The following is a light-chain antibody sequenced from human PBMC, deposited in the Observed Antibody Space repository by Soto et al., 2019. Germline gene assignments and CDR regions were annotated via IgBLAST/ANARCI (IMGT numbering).Light chain of an antibody. CDR1: QSIRSF. CDR2: AAS. Sequence: DIQMTQSPSSLSASVGDRVTITCRASQSIRSFLNWYQQKPGKAPKLLIYAASSLQSGVPSSFSGSGSGTDFPLTISSLQPEDFATYYCQQSYSTPETFGQGTKVEIK. CDR3: QQSYSTPET. J-gene: IGKJ1*01. V-gene: IGKV1-39*01.